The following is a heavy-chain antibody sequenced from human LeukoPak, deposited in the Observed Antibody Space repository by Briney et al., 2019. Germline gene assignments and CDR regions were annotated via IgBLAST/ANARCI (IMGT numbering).Heavy chain of an antibody. Sequence: GGSLRLSCAASGFTFSSYEMNWVRQAPGKGLEWVSYISSSGTTIYYANSVKGRFTISRDNAKNSLYLQMNSLRAEDTAVYYCARRYCSSTSCLIDYWGQGTLVTVSS. CDR1: GFTFSSYE. V-gene: IGHV3-48*03. J-gene: IGHJ4*02. CDR2: ISSSGTTI. CDR3: ARRYCSSTSCLIDY. D-gene: IGHD2-2*01.